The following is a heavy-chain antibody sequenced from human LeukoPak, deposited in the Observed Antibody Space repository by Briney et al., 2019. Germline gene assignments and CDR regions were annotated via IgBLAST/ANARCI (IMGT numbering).Heavy chain of an antibody. V-gene: IGHV4-34*01. J-gene: IGHJ6*03. CDR2: ITHSGST. CDR1: GGSFSGYY. Sequence: SETLSLTCAVYGGSFSGYYWSWIRQPPGKGLEWIGEITHSGSTNYNPSPKSRVSISVDTSKNQFYLKLSSVTAADTAVYYCARRKVGATFYYYYYMDVWGKGTTVTISS. D-gene: IGHD1-26*01. CDR3: ARRKVGATFYYYYYMDV.